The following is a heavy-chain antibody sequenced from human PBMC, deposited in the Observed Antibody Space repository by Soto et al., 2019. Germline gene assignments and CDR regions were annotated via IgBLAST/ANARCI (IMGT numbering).Heavy chain of an antibody. CDR2: INPSGGST. J-gene: IGHJ5*02. CDR3: ARECSSTSYMTTVYWFDP. Sequence: ASVKVSCKASGYTFTSYYMHWVRQAPGQGLEWMGIINPSGGSTSYAQKFQGRVTMTRDTSTSTVYMELSSLRSEDTAVYYCARECSSTSYMTTVYWFDPWGQGTLVTVSS. CDR1: GYTFTSYY. D-gene: IGHD2-2*01. V-gene: IGHV1-46*01.